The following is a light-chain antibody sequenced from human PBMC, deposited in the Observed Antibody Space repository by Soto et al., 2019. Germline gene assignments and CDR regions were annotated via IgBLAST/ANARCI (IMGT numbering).Light chain of an antibody. V-gene: IGKV2-28*01. CDR1: QSLLHSTGRYY. J-gene: IGKJ4*01. CDR2: LGS. CDR3: IQALQTPFT. Sequence: DIVMTQSPLPLPVTPGEPASISCRSSQSLLHSTGRYYLDWYLQKPGQSPQLLIYLGSHRASGVPDRFSGSGSGRDFTLTISRVEAEDVGIYYCIQALQTPFTFGGGTRVEFK.